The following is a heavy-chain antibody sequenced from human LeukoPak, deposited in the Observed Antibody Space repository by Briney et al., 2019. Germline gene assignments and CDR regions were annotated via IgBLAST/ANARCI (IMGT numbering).Heavy chain of an antibody. J-gene: IGHJ5*02. CDR3: VTYRPGDINWFDP. V-gene: IGHV4-31*03. Sequence: SETLSLTCTVSGASIRTANYYWSWTRQYPGKGLEWIGYMEYSVSTRYNPSLKSRVVISADTSKNQLSLNLRSVTAADSAIYYCVTYRPGDINWFDPWGQGILVTVSS. D-gene: IGHD2-21*01. CDR1: GASIRTANYY. CDR2: MEYSVST.